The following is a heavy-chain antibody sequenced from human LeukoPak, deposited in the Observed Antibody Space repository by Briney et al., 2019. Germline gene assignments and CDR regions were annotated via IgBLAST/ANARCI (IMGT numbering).Heavy chain of an antibody. V-gene: IGHV3-48*03. CDR1: GFTFSSYE. Sequence: GGSLRLSCAASGFTFSSYEVNWVRQAPGKGLEWVSYISSSGSTIYYADSVKGRFTISRDNAKNSLYLQMNSLRAEDTAVYYCASGTTGTTGYYYYYYYMDVWGKGTTVTVSS. CDR2: ISSSGSTI. D-gene: IGHD1-1*01. CDR3: ASGTTGTTGYYYYYYYMDV. J-gene: IGHJ6*03.